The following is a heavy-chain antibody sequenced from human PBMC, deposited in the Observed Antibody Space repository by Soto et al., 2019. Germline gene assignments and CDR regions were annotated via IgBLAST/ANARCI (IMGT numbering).Heavy chain of an antibody. J-gene: IGHJ4*02. CDR3: ARDTRIFGVVTFDY. Sequence: ASVKVSCKASGYTFTSYAMHWVRQAPGQRLEWMGWINAGNGNTKYSQKFQGRVTITRDTSASTAYMELSSLRSEDTAVYYCARDTRIFGVVTFDYWGQGTLVTVSS. D-gene: IGHD3-3*02. CDR1: GYTFTSYA. CDR2: INAGNGNT. V-gene: IGHV1-3*01.